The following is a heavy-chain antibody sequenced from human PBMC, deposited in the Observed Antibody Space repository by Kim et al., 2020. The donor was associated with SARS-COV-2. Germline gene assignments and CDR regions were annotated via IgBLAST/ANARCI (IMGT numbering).Heavy chain of an antibody. V-gene: IGHV5-10-1*01. CDR1: GYSFTSYW. Sequence: GESLKISCKGSGYSFTSYWISWVRQMPGKGLEWMGRIDPSDSYTNYSPSFQGHVTISADKSISTAYLQWSSLKASDTAMYYCARISAVAGTGDAFDIWGQGTMVTVSS. CDR2: IDPSDSYT. D-gene: IGHD6-19*01. CDR3: ARISAVAGTGDAFDI. J-gene: IGHJ3*02.